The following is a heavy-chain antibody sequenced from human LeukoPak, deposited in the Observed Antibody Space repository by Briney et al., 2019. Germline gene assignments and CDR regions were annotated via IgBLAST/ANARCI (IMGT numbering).Heavy chain of an antibody. CDR2: ISYSSETI. V-gene: IGHV3-9*01. CDR1: GFPFDEHA. Sequence: GGSLRLSCAASGFPFDEHAMHWVRQAPGKGLEWVSGISYSSETIGYVDSVKGRFTISRDNVRKSLYLQMNSLRIEDTALYYCAKDRGGGSQLGDAYDVWGQGTMVSVSA. J-gene: IGHJ3*01. CDR3: AKDRGGGSQLGDAYDV. D-gene: IGHD5-24*01.